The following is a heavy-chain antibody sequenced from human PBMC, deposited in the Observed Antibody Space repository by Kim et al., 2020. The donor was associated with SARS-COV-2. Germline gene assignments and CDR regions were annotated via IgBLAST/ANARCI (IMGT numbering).Heavy chain of an antibody. J-gene: IGHJ5*02. D-gene: IGHD2-15*01. CDR1: GYTFTSYY. CDR2: INPSGGST. V-gene: IGHV1-46*01. CDR3: ARDPTFYCSGGSCYGGWFDP. Sequence: ASVKVSCKASGYTFTSYYMHWVRQAPGQGLEWMGIINPSGGSTSYAQKFQGRVTMTRDTSTSTVYMELSSLRSEDTAVYYCARDPTFYCSGGSCYGGWFDPWGQGTWSPSPQ.